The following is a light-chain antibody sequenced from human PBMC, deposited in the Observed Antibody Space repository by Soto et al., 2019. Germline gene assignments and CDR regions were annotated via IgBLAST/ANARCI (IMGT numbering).Light chain of an antibody. CDR2: FAA. CDR1: QSLLHGTGNTY. J-gene: IGKJ4*01. V-gene: IGKV2-28*01. Sequence: IVMTQSPLSLPVTPGEPASISCRSSQSLLHGTGNTYLDWYVQKPGQSPQLLTYFAANRASGVPDRFSGSVSGTYYTLKISTVPTEDVGVYYCAQACSAALTFGGGTKVEIK. CDR3: AQACSAALT.